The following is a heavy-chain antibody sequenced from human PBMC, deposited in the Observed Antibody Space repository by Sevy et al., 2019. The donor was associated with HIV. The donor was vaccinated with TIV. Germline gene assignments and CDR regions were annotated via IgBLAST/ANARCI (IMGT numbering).Heavy chain of an antibody. J-gene: IGHJ4*02. Sequence: GGSLRLSCAVSGFTFSSYWMSWVRQAPGKGLEWVANIKQDGSEKYYVDSVKGRFTISRDNAKNSLYLQMNSLRGDDAAVYYCARDGQVVATTGIDYWGQRTLVTVSS. CDR1: GFTFSSYW. CDR2: IKQDGSEK. D-gene: IGHD5-12*01. CDR3: ARDGQVVATTGIDY. V-gene: IGHV3-7*01.